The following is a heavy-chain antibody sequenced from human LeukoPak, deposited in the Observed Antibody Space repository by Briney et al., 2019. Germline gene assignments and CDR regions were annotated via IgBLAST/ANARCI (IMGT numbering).Heavy chain of an antibody. CDR3: ARVWYGELKVDV. Sequence: GGSLRLSCAASGFPFSNYAMSWIRQAPGKGLEWVATVTAGGDTTYYGDSVKGRFTIPRDNSKNTLSLQMNSLRGEDTAKYFCARVWYGELKVDVWGQGTTVTVSS. CDR1: GFPFSNYA. J-gene: IGHJ6*02. CDR2: VTAGGDTT. V-gene: IGHV3-23*01. D-gene: IGHD3-10*01.